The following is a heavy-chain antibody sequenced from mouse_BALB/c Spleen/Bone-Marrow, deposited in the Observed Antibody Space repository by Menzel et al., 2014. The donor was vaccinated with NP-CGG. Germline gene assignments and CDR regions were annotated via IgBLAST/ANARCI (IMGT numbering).Heavy chain of an antibody. Sequence: EVQGVESGGDLVKPGGSLKLSCAASGFTFSSYGMSWVRQTPDKRLEWVATISSGGSYTYYPDSVKGRFTISRDNAKNTLYLQMSSLKSEDTAMYYCARSEGGRRGLFDYWGQGTTLTVPS. CDR3: ARSEGGRRGLFDY. J-gene: IGHJ2*01. V-gene: IGHV5-6*01. CDR2: ISSGGSYT. CDR1: GFTFSSYG.